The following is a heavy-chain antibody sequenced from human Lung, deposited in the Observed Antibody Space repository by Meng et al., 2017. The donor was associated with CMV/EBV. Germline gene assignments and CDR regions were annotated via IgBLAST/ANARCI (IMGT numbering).Heavy chain of an antibody. D-gene: IGHD2-8*02. V-gene: IGHV1-8*01. CDR2: MHPNSGNT. CDR3: TRDGHTGRHGWRYDTGWFDP. Sequence: YDINWVRQASGQGLEWMGWMHPNSGNTGYAQNFQGRLSMTISTSTSTAYMELNSLRSEDTAVYYCTRDGHTGRHGWRYDTGWFDPWGQGTLVTVSS. CDR1: YD. J-gene: IGHJ5*02.